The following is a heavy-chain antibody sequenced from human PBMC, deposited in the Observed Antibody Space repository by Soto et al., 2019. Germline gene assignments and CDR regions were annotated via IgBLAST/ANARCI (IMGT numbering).Heavy chain of an antibody. CDR2: ISWNSDST. V-gene: IGHV3-9*01. Sequence: EGHLVESGGGLVQPGRSLRLSCAASGFTFAAYDMHWFRQAPGKGLEWVSGISWNSDSTGYADSVKSRFTISRDNAKNSLFLQMTSLRADDTALYVCATDSYIILGGTHIDLWGRGTLVSVSS. CDR3: ATDSYIILGGTHIDL. CDR1: GFTFAAYD. D-gene: IGHD1-26*01. J-gene: IGHJ2*01.